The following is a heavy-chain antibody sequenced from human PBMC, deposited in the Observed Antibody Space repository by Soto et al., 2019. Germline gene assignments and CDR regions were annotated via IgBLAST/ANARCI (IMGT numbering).Heavy chain of an antibody. CDR2: IDNSGST. CDR3: ARGGQDFWSGPFDS. J-gene: IGHJ4*02. Sequence: PSETLSLTCTVSGGSISNYLCNWIRQPAGKGLEWIGRIDNSGSTNYNPSLKSRITMSADTSRNQFSLKLNSVTAADTAVYYCARGGQDFWSGPFDSWGQGALVTVSS. V-gene: IGHV4-4*07. CDR1: GGSISNYL. D-gene: IGHD3-3*01.